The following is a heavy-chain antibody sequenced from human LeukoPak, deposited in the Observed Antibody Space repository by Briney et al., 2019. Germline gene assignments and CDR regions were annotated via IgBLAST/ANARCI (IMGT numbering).Heavy chain of an antibody. CDR2: IYYSGST. CDR3: ARDGASIAAALGYFDY. Sequence: SETLSLTCTVSGGSISSSSYYWGWIRQPPGKGLEWIGSIYYSGSTYYNPSLKSRVTISVDTSKNQFSLKLSSVTAADTAVYYCARDGASIAAALGYFDYWGQGTLVTVSS. J-gene: IGHJ4*02. CDR1: GGSISSSSYY. D-gene: IGHD6-13*01. V-gene: IGHV4-39*07.